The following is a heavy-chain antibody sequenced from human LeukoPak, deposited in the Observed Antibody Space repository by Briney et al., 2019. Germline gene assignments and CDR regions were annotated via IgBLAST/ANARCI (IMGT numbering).Heavy chain of an antibody. CDR1: GVTFSSYS. J-gene: IGHJ5*02. CDR2: ISSGGTTI. V-gene: IGHV3-48*02. Sequence: GGSLRLSCAVSGVTFSSYSMNWVRQAPGKGLEWVSYISSGGTTIYYADSVKGRFTISGDNAKNSLYLQMNSLRDEDTAVYYCARDPSYYDSSGYYPNWFDPWGQGTLVTVSS. D-gene: IGHD3-22*01. CDR3: ARDPSYYDSSGYYPNWFDP.